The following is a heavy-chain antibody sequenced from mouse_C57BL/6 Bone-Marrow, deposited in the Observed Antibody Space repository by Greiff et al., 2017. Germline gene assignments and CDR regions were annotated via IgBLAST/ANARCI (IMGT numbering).Heavy chain of an antibody. CDR1: GYTFTSYW. J-gene: IGHJ1*03. Sequence: QVQLQQPGAELVMPGASVKLSCKASGYTFTSYWMHWVKQRPGQGLEWIGEIDPSDSYTNYNQKFKGKSTLTVDKYSSTAYMQLSSLTSEDSAVYYCARTVSNYGSSDWYFDVWGTGTTVTVSS. V-gene: IGHV1-69*01. CDR2: IDPSDSYT. CDR3: ARTVSNYGSSDWYFDV. D-gene: IGHD1-1*01.